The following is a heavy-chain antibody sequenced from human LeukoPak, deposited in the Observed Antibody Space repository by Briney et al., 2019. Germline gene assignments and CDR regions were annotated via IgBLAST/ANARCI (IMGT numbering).Heavy chain of an antibody. J-gene: IGHJ4*02. V-gene: IGHV1-2*02. Sequence: ASVKVSCKASGYTFTGYYMHWVRQAPGQGLEWMGWINPNSGGTNYAQKFQGRVTMTRDTSISTAYMELSSLRSEDTAVYYCARGPRLRSASPLKRFFDYWGQGTLVTVSS. CDR1: GYTFTGYY. D-gene: IGHD3-16*01. CDR3: ARGPRLRSASPLKRFFDY. CDR2: INPNSGGT.